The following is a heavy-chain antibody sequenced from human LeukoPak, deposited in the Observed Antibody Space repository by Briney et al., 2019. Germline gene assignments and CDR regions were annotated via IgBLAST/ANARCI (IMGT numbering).Heavy chain of an antibody. V-gene: IGHV3-15*01. CDR1: GFTFSNVW. CDR2: IKSKSDGGTA. Sequence: PGGSLRLSCAASGFTFSNVWMSWVDQAPGKGLEWVGRIKSKSDGGTADHAAPVKGRFTISRDDSKSTLYLQMNSLKTEDTAVYYCTTYRTGYSDYWGQGTLVTVSS. J-gene: IGHJ4*02. D-gene: IGHD2-2*01. CDR3: TTYRTGYSDY.